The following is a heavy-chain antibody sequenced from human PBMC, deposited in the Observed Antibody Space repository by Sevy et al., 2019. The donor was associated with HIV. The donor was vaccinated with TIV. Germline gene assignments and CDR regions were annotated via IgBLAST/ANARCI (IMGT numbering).Heavy chain of an antibody. CDR3: ARVGDDYGDLADGMDL. Sequence: GGSLRLSCAASGFTFSDYYMSWIRQAPGKGLEWVSYISSSGSTIYYADSVKGRFTISRDNAKNSLYLQMNSLRAEDTAVYYCARVGDDYGDLADGMDLWGQGTTVTVSS. D-gene: IGHD4-17*01. V-gene: IGHV3-11*01. J-gene: IGHJ6*01. CDR1: GFTFSDYY. CDR2: ISSSGSTI.